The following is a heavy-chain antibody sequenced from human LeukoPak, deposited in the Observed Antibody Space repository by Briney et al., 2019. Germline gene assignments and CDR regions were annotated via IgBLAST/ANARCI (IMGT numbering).Heavy chain of an antibody. Sequence: PGGSLRLSCAASGFIFSSYAMSWVREAPARGLEWVSSLRGNCDTFYADSVKGRFTLSRDESRNTVYLHLNELRVEDTAVYYCAKASWVSTADAVLWGQGTVVTVSS. CDR3: AKASWVSTADAVL. CDR2: LRGNCDT. CDR1: GFIFSSYA. V-gene: IGHV3-23*01. D-gene: IGHD3-16*01. J-gene: IGHJ4*02.